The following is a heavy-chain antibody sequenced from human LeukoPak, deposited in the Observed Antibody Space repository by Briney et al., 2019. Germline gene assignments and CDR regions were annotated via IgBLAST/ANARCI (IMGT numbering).Heavy chain of an antibody. CDR2: INTNTGNP. CDR3: ARINYDFWSGYYSPTPDY. V-gene: IGHV7-4-1*02. J-gene: IGHJ4*02. CDR1: GYTFTSYG. Sequence: ASVKVSCKASGYTFTSYGISWVRQAPGQGLEWMGWINTNTGNPTYAQGFTGRFVFSLDTSVSTAYLQISSLKAEDTAVYYCARINYDFWSGYYSPTPDYWGQGTLVTVSS. D-gene: IGHD3-3*01.